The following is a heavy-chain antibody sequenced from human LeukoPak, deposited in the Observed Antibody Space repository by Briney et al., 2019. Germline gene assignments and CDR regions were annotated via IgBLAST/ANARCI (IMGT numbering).Heavy chain of an antibody. CDR1: GFTFSSYA. V-gene: IGHV3-30*04. J-gene: IGHJ5*02. CDR2: ISYDGGNK. Sequence: GGSLRLSCAASGFTFSSYAMHWVRQAPGKGLEWVAVISYDGGNKYYADSVKGRFTISRDNSKNTLYLQMNSLRAEDTAVYYCARGGGDWPLAWFDPWGQGTLVTVSS. D-gene: IGHD3/OR15-3a*01. CDR3: ARGGGDWPLAWFDP.